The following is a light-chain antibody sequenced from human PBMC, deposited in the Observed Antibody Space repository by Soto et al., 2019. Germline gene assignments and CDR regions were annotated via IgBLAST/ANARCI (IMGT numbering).Light chain of an antibody. Sequence: DIVLTQSPGTLSLSPGERATLSCRASQSVGSRFLAWYQQKPGQAPRLLIYGAANRATGIPDRFSGSGSGTDFALTISRLEPEDFAVYDCQQSGTSPPVAFGGGTKVDIK. V-gene: IGKV3-20*01. J-gene: IGKJ4*01. CDR2: GAA. CDR3: QQSGTSPPVA. CDR1: QSVGSRF.